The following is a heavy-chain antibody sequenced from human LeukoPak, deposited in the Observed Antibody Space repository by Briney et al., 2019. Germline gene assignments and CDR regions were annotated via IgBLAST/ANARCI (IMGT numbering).Heavy chain of an antibody. CDR2: INWNGGST. CDR3: AKDTWFIVATAIYYYYYMDV. V-gene: IGHV3-20*04. J-gene: IGHJ6*03. Sequence: GGSLRLSCAASGFTFDDYGMSWVRQAPGKGLEWVSGINWNGGSTGYADSVKGRFTISRDNSKNTLYLQMNSLRAEDTAVYYCAKDTWFIVATAIYYYYYMDVWGKGTTVTISS. D-gene: IGHD5-12*01. CDR1: GFTFDDYG.